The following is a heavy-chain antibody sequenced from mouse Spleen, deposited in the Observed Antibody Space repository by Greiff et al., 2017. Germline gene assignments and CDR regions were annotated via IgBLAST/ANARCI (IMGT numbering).Heavy chain of an antibody. Sequence: EVNVVESEGGLVQPGSSMKLSCTASGFTFSDYYMAWVRQVPEKGLEWVANINYDGSSTYYLDSLKSRFIISRDNAKNILYLQMSSLKSEDTATYYCAGSPYGNYGWFAYWGQGTLVTVSA. CDR1: GFTFSDYY. D-gene: IGHD2-1*01. CDR3: AGSPYGNYGWFAY. V-gene: IGHV5-16*01. J-gene: IGHJ3*01. CDR2: INYDGSST.